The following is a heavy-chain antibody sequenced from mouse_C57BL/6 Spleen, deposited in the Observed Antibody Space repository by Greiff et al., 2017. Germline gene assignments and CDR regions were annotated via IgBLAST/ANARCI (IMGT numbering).Heavy chain of an antibody. CDR3: ARFGEFYGSRGGDY. J-gene: IGHJ4*01. Sequence: QVQLKQSGAELVRPGTPVKFSCKAPGYAFTNYLIEWVKQRPGQGLEWTGVINPGSGGTNYNEKFKGKATLTADESSSTAYKQLSSLTSEDSAVYFCARFGEFYGSRGGDYWGQETSVTVCS. CDR2: INPGSGGT. D-gene: IGHD1-1*01. CDR1: GYAFTNYL. V-gene: IGHV1-54*01.